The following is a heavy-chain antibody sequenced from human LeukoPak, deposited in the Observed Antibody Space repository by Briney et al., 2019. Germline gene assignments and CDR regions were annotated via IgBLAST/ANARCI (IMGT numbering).Heavy chain of an antibody. CDR3: AREVPRGYSYDLDY. D-gene: IGHD5-18*01. CDR2: INAGNGNT. J-gene: IGHJ4*02. Sequence: ASVKVSCKASGYTFTSYAMHRVRQAPGQRLEWMGWINAGNGNTKYSQEFQGRVTITRDTSASTAYMELSSLRSEDMAVYYCAREVPRGYSYDLDYWGQGTLVTVSS. V-gene: IGHV1-3*03. CDR1: GYTFTSYA.